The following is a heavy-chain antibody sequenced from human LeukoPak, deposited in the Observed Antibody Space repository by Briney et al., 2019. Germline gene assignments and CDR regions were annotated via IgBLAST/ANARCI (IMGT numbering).Heavy chain of an antibody. Sequence: SETLSLTCAVYGGSFSGHSWSWIRQPPGKGLEWIGEGIHGGSTNYNPSLKSRVIISLDTSKNQFSLKLSSVTAADTAVYYCARERLAMVRGVIPKEAWGWFDPWGQGTLVTVSS. CDR3: ARERLAMVRGVIPKEAWGWFDP. J-gene: IGHJ5*02. D-gene: IGHD3-10*01. V-gene: IGHV4-34*12. CDR2: GIHGGST. CDR1: GGSFSGHS.